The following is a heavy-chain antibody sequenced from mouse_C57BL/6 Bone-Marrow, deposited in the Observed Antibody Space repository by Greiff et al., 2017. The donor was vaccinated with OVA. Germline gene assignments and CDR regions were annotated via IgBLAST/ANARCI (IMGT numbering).Heavy chain of an antibody. CDR3: ARGAY. CDR1: GYTFPSSW. CDR2: INPSSGYT. V-gene: IGHV1-7*01. Sequence: VQLVESGAELAKPGASVRLSGRASGYTFPSSWMHWLKQRPGQGLEWIGYINPSSGYTKYNQKFKDKATLTADKSSSTAYMQLSSLTYEDSAVYYCARGAYWGQGTLVTVSA. J-gene: IGHJ3*01.